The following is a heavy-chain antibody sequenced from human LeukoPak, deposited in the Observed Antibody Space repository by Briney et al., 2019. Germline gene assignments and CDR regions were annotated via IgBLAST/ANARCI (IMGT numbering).Heavy chain of an antibody. CDR3: ARDGGSYYFDY. V-gene: IGHV3-7*03. CDR2: INQDGSEK. Sequence: GGSLRLSCAASEFTFNTYWMSWVRQAPGKGLEWLASINQDGSEKYYVDSVKGRFTISRDNAKNSLYLQMNSLRAEDTAVYYCARDGGSYYFDYWGQGTLVTVSS. CDR1: EFTFNTYW. D-gene: IGHD1-26*01. J-gene: IGHJ4*02.